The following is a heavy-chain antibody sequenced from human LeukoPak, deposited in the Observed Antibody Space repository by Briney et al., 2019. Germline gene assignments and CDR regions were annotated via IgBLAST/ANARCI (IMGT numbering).Heavy chain of an antibody. CDR3: VRGWRARLSAFDF. D-gene: IGHD1-1*01. CDR1: EFSVGSNY. V-gene: IGHV3-48*01. Sequence: GGSLRLSCAASEFSVGSNYMTWVRQAPGKGLEWVSYVSSSGSTIHYADSMKGRFTISRDNDKNSLFLQMKSLRVEDTAIYYCVRGWRARLSAFDFWGQGTMVIVSS. J-gene: IGHJ3*01. CDR2: VSSSGSTI.